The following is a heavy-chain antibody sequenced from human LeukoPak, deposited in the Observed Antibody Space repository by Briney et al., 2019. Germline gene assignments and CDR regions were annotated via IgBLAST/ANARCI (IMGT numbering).Heavy chain of an antibody. D-gene: IGHD4-17*01. CDR2: ISASGGRT. CDR3: GKDPNGDYVGAFDM. V-gene: IGHV3-23*01. CDR1: GFTLRSYA. J-gene: IGHJ3*02. Sequence: PGGSVRLSCAASGFTLRSYAMSWVRQAPGKGPQWVSGISASGGRTYYADSVKGRFTISRDTSRNTLYLQMDSLRADDTAVYYCGKDPNGDYVGAFDMWGQGTTVTLSS.